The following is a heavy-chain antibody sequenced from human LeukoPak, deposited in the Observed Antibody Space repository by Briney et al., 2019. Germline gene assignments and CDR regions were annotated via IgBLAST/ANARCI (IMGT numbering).Heavy chain of an antibody. Sequence: ASVKVSCKASGYTFTSYGISWVRQAPGQGRAWMGWINLNSGGTNYAQKFQGRVTMTRDTSISTAYMELSRLRSDDTAVYYCARGGAVVVPAAMVMEVWGKGTTVTVSS. D-gene: IGHD2-2*01. V-gene: IGHV1-2*02. CDR2: INLNSGGT. J-gene: IGHJ6*03. CDR1: GYTFTSYG. CDR3: ARGGAVVVPAAMVMEV.